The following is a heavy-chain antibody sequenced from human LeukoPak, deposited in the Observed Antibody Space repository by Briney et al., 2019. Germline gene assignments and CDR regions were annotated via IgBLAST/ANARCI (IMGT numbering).Heavy chain of an antibody. Sequence: GASVKVSCKASGGTFSSYAISWVRQAPGQGREWMGGIIPIFGTANYAQKFQGRVTITADESTSTAYMELSSLRSEDTAVYYCARGMGSGYSDYWGQGTLVTVSS. J-gene: IGHJ4*02. V-gene: IGHV1-69*13. CDR2: IIPIFGTA. CDR3: ARGMGSGYSDY. D-gene: IGHD3-3*01. CDR1: GGTFSSYA.